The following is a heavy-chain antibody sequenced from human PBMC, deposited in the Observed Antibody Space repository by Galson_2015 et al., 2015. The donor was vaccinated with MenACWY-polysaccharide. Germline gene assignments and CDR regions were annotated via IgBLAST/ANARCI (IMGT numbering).Heavy chain of an antibody. Sequence: SLRLSCAASGFTFSGYWMSWVRQAPGKGLEWVANIKQDGSENYYVDSVKGRITISRDNAKNSLYLQMNSLRAEDTAVYYCARGHKTLGPWGQGTLVTVSS. CDR1: GFTFSGYW. J-gene: IGHJ5*02. CDR2: IKQDGSEN. CDR3: ARGHKTLGP. V-gene: IGHV3-7*04.